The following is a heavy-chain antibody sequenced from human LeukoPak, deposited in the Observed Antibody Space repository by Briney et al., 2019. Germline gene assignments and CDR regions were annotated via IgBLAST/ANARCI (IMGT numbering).Heavy chain of an antibody. CDR1: GFTFSSDS. CDR3: ARHRGIGSGLDY. D-gene: IGHD6-19*01. V-gene: IGHV3-21*01. J-gene: IGHJ4*02. CDR2: ISSSSSYI. Sequence: PGGSLRLSCAASGFTFSSDSMNWVRQAPGKGLEWVSSISSSSSYIYYADSVKGRFTISRDNAKNSLYLQMNSLRAEDTAVYYCARHRGIGSGLDYWGQGTLVTVSS.